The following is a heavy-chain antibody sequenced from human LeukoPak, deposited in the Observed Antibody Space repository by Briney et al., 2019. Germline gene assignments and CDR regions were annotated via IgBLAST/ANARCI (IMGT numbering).Heavy chain of an antibody. CDR2: IIPIFGTA. CDR1: GGTFSSYA. CDR3: ARGKSMVRGPTYYYYYMDV. Sequence: ASVKVSCKASGGTFSSYAISWVRQAPGQGLEWMGGIIPIFGTANYAQKFQGRVTITADESTSTAYMELSSLRSEDTAVYYCARGKSMVRGPTYYYYYMDVWGKGTTVTISS. V-gene: IGHV1-69*13. J-gene: IGHJ6*03. D-gene: IGHD3-10*01.